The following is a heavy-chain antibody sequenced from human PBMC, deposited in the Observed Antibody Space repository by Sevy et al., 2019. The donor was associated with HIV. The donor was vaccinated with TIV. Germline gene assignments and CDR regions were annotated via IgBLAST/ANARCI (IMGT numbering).Heavy chain of an antibody. CDR2: IYYSGST. CDR1: GGSISSSSYY. V-gene: IGHV4-39*01. D-gene: IGHD2-21*01. CDR3: ARLLVVLIAIPGWFDP. J-gene: IGHJ5*02. Sequence: SETLSLTCTVSGGSISSSSYYWGWIRQPPGKGLEWIGSIYYSGSTYYNPSLKSRVTISVDTSKNQFYLKLSSVTAADTAVYYCARLLVVLIAIPGWFDPWGQGTLVTVSS.